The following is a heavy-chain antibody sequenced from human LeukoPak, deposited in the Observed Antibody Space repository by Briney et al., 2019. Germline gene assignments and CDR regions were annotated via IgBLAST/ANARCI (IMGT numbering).Heavy chain of an antibody. J-gene: IGHJ4*02. CDR3: AREREWLFTPHDY. V-gene: IGHV3-7*01. D-gene: IGHD3-3*01. CDR2: IKQDGSDK. Sequence: GGSLRLSCAASGFTFSSYWMSWVRQAPGKGLEWAANIKQDGSDKYYVDSVKGRFTISRDNAKNSLYLQMNSLRAEDTAVYYCAREREWLFTPHDYWGQGTLVTVSS. CDR1: GFTFSSYW.